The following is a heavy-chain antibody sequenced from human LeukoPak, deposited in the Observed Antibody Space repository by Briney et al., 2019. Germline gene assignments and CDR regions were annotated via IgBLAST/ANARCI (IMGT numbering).Heavy chain of an antibody. V-gene: IGHV4-31*03. D-gene: IGHD2-15*01. CDR1: GGSISSGGYY. CDR2: IYCSGST. Sequence: SETLSLTCTVSGGSISSGGYYWSWIRQHPGKGLEWIGYIYCSGSTYYNPSLKSRVTISVDTSKNQFSLKLSSVTAADTAVYYCAREGCSGGSCYPPDYWGQGTLVTVSS. J-gene: IGHJ4*02. CDR3: AREGCSGGSCYPPDY.